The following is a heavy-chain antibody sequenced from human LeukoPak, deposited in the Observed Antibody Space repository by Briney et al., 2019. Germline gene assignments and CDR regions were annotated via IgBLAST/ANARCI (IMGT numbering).Heavy chain of an antibody. CDR3: ARGTSFGLMNSDY. Sequence: SETLSLTCAVYGGSFSGYYWSWIRQPPGKGLEWLGEINHSGSTNYNPSLKSRVTISVDTSKNQFSLKLTSLTAADTAVYYCARGTSFGLMNSDYWGQGTLVTVSS. D-gene: IGHD2-8*01. V-gene: IGHV4-34*01. CDR1: GGSFSGYY. CDR2: INHSGST. J-gene: IGHJ4*02.